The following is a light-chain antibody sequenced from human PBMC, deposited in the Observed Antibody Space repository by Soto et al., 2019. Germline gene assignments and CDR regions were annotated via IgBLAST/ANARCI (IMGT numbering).Light chain of an antibody. CDR2: DVS. J-gene: IGLJ2*01. CDR3: SSYTSSTTVL. Sequence: QSALTQPASVSGSPGQSITISCTGTSSDVGGYNYVSWYQQYPGKAPKLMIYDVSYRPSGVSNRFSGSKSGNTASLTISGLQAGDEADYYCSSYTSSTTVLFGGGTKPTVL. V-gene: IGLV2-14*01. CDR1: SSDVGGYNY.